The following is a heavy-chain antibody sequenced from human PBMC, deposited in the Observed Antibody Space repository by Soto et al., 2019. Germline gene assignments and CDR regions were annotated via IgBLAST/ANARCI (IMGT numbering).Heavy chain of an antibody. CDR3: TRGDVLATGFDN. CDR2: ISSTSSYI. V-gene: IGHV3-21*01. Sequence: GGSLRLSCAASGFIFGHYNMNWVRQAPGKGLEWVSFISSTSSYIHSADSSKGRFTISRDNAKNTLYLQMSSLRPEDSGVYYCTRGDVLATGFDNWGPGTLVTVSS. CDR1: GFIFGHYN. D-gene: IGHD5-12*01. J-gene: IGHJ4*02.